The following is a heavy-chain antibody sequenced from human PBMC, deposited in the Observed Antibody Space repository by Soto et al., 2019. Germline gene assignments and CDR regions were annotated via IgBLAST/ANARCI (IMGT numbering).Heavy chain of an antibody. J-gene: IGHJ4*02. V-gene: IGHV4-30-4*01. CDR1: GDSISSGEHY. Sequence: QVQLQESGPGLVKPSQTLSLTCSVFGDSISSGEHYWNWIRQPPGKGLEWIGYISDGGNTYYNPSLESRLTMSIDTSKNQFSLKLTSVAAADTALYYCARDATSTSFGTFDSWGQGTLVTVST. CDR3: ARDATSTSFGTFDS. D-gene: IGHD6-13*01. CDR2: ISDGGNT.